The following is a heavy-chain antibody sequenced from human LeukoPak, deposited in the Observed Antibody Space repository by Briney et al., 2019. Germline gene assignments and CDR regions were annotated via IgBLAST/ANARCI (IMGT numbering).Heavy chain of an antibody. V-gene: IGHV3-30*02. Sequence: GGSLRLSCEASGFTFSRCNNHWGRHCPPPGQGRVTFIRYDGSHKYYAASVKGRLTISRDNSNNTLYLQMSSLRPEDTAVYYCVRDAGRGYFDSWGQGTLVTVSS. J-gene: IGHJ4*02. CDR1: GFTFSRCN. CDR3: VRDAGRGYFDS. CDR2: IRYDGSHK.